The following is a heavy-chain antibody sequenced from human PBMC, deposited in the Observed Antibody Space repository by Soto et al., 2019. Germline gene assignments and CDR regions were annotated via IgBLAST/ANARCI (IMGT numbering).Heavy chain of an antibody. CDR1: GYTFTNYG. CDR2: INADYGNT. Sequence: QLQLVQSGTELKKPGASVKVSCKASGYTFTNYGITWVRQAPGQGLERVGWINADYGNTNYEQKFQGRVTMTTDTSTNTAYMELRRRRSDDTAVYYCARKSLSNFNWFDPWGQGTLVIVSS. V-gene: IGHV1-18*04. J-gene: IGHJ5*02. CDR3: ARKSLSNFNWFDP. D-gene: IGHD4-4*01.